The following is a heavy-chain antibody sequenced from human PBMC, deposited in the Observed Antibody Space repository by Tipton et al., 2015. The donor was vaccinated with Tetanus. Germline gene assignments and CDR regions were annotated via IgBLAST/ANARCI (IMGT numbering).Heavy chain of an antibody. Sequence: SLRLSCAASGFTFSNYAMKWVRQAPGKGLEWVSVIYSHSSGSSTYYADSVKGRFTISRDDSKNTLYLQMNSLRADDTAVYYRAKGAGGYSDGSSDNWGQGTLVTATS. D-gene: IGHD5-18*01. CDR1: GFTFSNYA. CDR3: AKGAGGYSDGSSDN. V-gene: IGHV3-23*03. J-gene: IGHJ4*02. CDR2: IYSHSSGSST.